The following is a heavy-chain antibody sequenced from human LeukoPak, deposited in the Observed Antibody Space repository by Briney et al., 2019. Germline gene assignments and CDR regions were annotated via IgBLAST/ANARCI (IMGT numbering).Heavy chain of an antibody. CDR3: AKGVSNGLVLGAIDV. V-gene: IGHV1-69*01. Sequence: ASVKVSCKASGGTFSDHAISWVRQAPGQGLKWMGGIIPIFNATNYAQNFRGRVTITADESTNTAYMELRSLRSEDTALYYCAKGVSNGLVLGAIDVWGQGTTVSVS. CDR1: GGTFSDHA. D-gene: IGHD6-19*01. CDR2: IIPIFNAT. J-gene: IGHJ3*01.